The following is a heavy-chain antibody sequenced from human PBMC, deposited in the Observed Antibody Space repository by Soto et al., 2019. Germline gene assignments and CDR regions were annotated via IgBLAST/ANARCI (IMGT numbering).Heavy chain of an antibody. Sequence: SVKVSCKASGGTFSSYAISWVRQAPGQGLEWMGGIIPIFGTANYAQKFQGRVTITADESTSTAYMELSSLRSEDTAVYFCARRRITMVRGVPPYYFDYWGQGTLVTVSS. CDR1: GGTFSSYA. CDR3: ARRRITMVRGVPPYYFDY. D-gene: IGHD3-10*01. CDR2: IIPIFGTA. J-gene: IGHJ4*02. V-gene: IGHV1-69*13.